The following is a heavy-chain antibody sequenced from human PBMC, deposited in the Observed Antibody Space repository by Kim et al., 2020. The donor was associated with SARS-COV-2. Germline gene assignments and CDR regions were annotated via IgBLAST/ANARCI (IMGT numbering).Heavy chain of an antibody. CDR1: GYTFTSYG. J-gene: IGHJ6*02. V-gene: IGHV1-18*01. CDR2: ISAYNGNT. CDR3: ARDCTVSVLWFGELNYYYYGMDV. D-gene: IGHD3-10*01. Sequence: ASVKVSCKASGYTFTSYGISWVRQAPGQGLEWMGWISAYNGNTNYAQKLQGRVTMTTDTSTSTAYMELRSLRSDDTAVYYCARDCTVSVLWFGELNYYYYGMDVWGQGTTVTVSS.